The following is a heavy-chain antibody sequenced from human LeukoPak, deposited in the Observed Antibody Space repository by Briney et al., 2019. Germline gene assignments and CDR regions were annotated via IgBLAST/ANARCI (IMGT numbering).Heavy chain of an antibody. CDR2: IYLGDSDT. Sequence: PGESLKISCKGSQYNFTNYWIGWVRQMPGKGLEWMGIIYLGDSDTRYSPSFRGHVTISADKSITTAYLQWSSLKASDTAMYYCARQFDGYNYPEVDYWGQGTLVTVSS. D-gene: IGHD5-24*01. J-gene: IGHJ4*02. V-gene: IGHV5-51*01. CDR1: QYNFTNYW. CDR3: ARQFDGYNYPEVDY.